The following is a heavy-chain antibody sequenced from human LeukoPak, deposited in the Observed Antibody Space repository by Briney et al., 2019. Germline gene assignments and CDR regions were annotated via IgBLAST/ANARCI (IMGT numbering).Heavy chain of an antibody. Sequence: GGSLRLSCAASGFTFSNYGMHWVRQAPGKGLEWVAFIRYDGSNKYYADSVKGRFTISRDNSKNTLYLQMNSLRAEDTAVYYCAREGSQTYYYDSSGYLAYWGQGTLVTVSS. CDR3: AREGSQTYYYDSSGYLAY. V-gene: IGHV3-30*02. CDR1: GFTFSNYG. CDR2: IRYDGSNK. J-gene: IGHJ4*02. D-gene: IGHD3-22*01.